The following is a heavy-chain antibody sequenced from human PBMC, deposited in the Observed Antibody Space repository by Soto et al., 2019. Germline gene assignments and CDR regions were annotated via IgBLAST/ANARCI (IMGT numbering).Heavy chain of an antibody. V-gene: IGHV4-30-4*01. CDR2: IYYSGST. CDR1: GGSINNGDYY. D-gene: IGHD2-2*01. J-gene: IGHJ4*02. Sequence: SETLSLTCSVSGGSINNGDYYWSWIRQPPEKGLEWIGYIYYSGSTYYNPSLKSRVTISIDTSMNQFSLNLNSVTAADTAVYFCVRYQGAAVYFDSWGQGSLVPVSP. CDR3: VRYQGAAVYFDS.